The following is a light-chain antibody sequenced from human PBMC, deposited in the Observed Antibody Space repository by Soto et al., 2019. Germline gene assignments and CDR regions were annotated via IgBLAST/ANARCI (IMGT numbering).Light chain of an antibody. Sequence: EIVLTQSPATLSLSPGETATLSCRASHSVTTLLAWYQQKPGQAPRLLIQDASNRATGIPPRFSGSGSGTDFTLTISSLEPQDSAVYYCQQRSNWPRTFGQGTKVEIK. CDR1: HSVTTL. CDR3: QQRSNWPRT. CDR2: DAS. V-gene: IGKV3-11*01. J-gene: IGKJ1*01.